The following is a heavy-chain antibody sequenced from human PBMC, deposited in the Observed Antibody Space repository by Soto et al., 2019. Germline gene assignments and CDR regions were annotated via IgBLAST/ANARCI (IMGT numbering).Heavy chain of an antibody. V-gene: IGHV3-7*01. D-gene: IGHD5-18*01. Sequence: PGGSLRLSCAASGFTFSTSWMDWVRQAPGKGLEWVAAIKEDGSQKDYVDSVKGRFTISRDNAENSLYLQMNSLRAEDPAVYYCARDRGYSSFDYWGLGTLVTVSS. CDR2: IKEDGSQK. J-gene: IGHJ4*02. CDR1: GFTFSTSW. CDR3: ARDRGYSSFDY.